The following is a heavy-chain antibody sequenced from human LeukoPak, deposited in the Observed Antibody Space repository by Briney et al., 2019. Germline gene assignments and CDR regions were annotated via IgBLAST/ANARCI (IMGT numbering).Heavy chain of an antibody. CDR2: IYTSGST. Sequence: PSETLSLTCTVSGGSISSGFYWTWIRQPAGKGLEWIGRIYTSGSTNYNPSLESRVTISVDTSKNQFSLKLSSVTAADTAVYYCASLYSGSYWGQGTLVTVSS. D-gene: IGHD1-26*01. J-gene: IGHJ4*02. V-gene: IGHV4-61*02. CDR3: ASLYSGSY. CDR1: GGSISSGFY.